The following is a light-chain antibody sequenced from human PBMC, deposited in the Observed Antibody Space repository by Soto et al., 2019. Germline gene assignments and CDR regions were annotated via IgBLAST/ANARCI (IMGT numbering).Light chain of an antibody. CDR1: SSDVGGYNY. Sequence: QSALTQPRSVSGSPGQSVTISCTGTSSDVGGYNYVSWYQQHPGKAPKLMIYDVSKRPSGVPDRFSGSKSGNTASLTISGLQAEDEADYYCSSYAGSYTPYVFGTGTKVTV. CDR3: SSYAGSYTPYV. CDR2: DVS. V-gene: IGLV2-11*01. J-gene: IGLJ1*01.